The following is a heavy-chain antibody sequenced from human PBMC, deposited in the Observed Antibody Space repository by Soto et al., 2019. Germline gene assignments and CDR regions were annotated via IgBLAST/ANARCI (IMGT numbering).Heavy chain of an antibody. V-gene: IGHV3-23*01. J-gene: IGHJ4*02. CDR2: FSGSGGDT. CDR3: AKDSCTTTSCYFDY. Sequence: HPGGSLRLSCAASGFTFSTYAMSWVRQAPGKGLEWLSTFSGSGGDTYYADSVKGRFTIFRDNSKNTLYLQMNSLRAEDTALYYCAKDSCTTTSCYFDYWGQGTQVTVSS. CDR1: GFTFSTYA. D-gene: IGHD2-2*01.